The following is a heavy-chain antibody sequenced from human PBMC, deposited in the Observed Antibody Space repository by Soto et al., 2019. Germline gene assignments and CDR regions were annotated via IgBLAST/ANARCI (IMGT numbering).Heavy chain of an antibody. J-gene: IGHJ2*01. D-gene: IGHD3-16*01. V-gene: IGHV4-59*08. CDR3: ARLIAPIKTKILGDIRVACSPDWYFDL. CDR1: GGSISSYY. CDR2: IYYSGST. Sequence: QVQLQESGPGLVKPSETLSLTCTVSGGSISSYYWSWIRQPPGKGLEWIGYIYYSGSTNYNPSLKSRVTIAVDTSKNQFSLKLSSVTAAATAVYYCARLIAPIKTKILGDIRVACSPDWYFDLWGRGTLVTVSS.